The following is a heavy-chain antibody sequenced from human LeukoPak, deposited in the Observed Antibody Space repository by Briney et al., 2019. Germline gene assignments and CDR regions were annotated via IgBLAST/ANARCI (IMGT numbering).Heavy chain of an antibody. CDR1: GGSISSDNYY. CDR3: ARDPAEDYGGKGGFDY. J-gene: IGHJ4*02. Sequence: PSETLSLTCTVSGGSISSDNYYWGWIRQPPGKGLEWIGSIYYSGTTYYNPSLKSRVTISVDTSKNQFSLKLSSVTAADTAVYYCARDPAEDYGGKGGFDYWGQGTLVTVSS. V-gene: IGHV4-39*07. D-gene: IGHD4-23*01. CDR2: IYYSGTT.